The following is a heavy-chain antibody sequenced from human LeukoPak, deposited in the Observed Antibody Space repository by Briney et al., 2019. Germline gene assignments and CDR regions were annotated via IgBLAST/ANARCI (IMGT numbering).Heavy chain of an antibody. CDR3: AREAITIFGVVRTQTTYGPHRFDP. D-gene: IGHD3-3*01. CDR2: INPSGGTT. Sequence: SVPVSCQSSVYTFTSYHMHWVRPPAAQGLAWMGIINPSGGTTHYPHEFRGRVTNTRNMSTSTVYMELSSLRSEDTAVYYCAREAITIFGVVRTQTTYGPHRFDPWGQGTLVTVSS. V-gene: IGHV1-46*01. J-gene: IGHJ5*02. CDR1: VYTFTSYH.